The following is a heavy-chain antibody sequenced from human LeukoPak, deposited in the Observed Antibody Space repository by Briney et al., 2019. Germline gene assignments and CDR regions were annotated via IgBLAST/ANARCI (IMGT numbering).Heavy chain of an antibody. CDR3: ARLDRYGSGSYKY. CDR1: GDSISSSSDY. J-gene: IGHJ4*02. Sequence: SETLSLTCTVSGDSISSSSDYWGWIRQPPGRGLEWIQSSHYSGSTYDNPSLKSRVTISVDTSKNQFSLRLTSVTAADTAVYYCARLDRYGSGSYKYWGQGTLVTVSS. CDR2: SHYSGST. D-gene: IGHD3-10*01. V-gene: IGHV4-39*01.